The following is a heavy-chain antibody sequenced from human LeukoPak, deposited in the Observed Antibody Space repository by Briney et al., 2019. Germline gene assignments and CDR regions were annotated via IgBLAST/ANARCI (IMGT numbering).Heavy chain of an antibody. CDR1: GGTFSSYA. Sequence: ASVKVSCKASGGTFSSYAISWVRQAPGQGLEWMGGIIPIFGTANYAQKSQGRVTITADESTSTAYMELSSLRSEDTAVYYCARGDSSSWYPYGMDVWGQGTTVTVSS. V-gene: IGHV1-69*13. D-gene: IGHD6-13*01. CDR2: IIPIFGTA. J-gene: IGHJ6*02. CDR3: ARGDSSSWYPYGMDV.